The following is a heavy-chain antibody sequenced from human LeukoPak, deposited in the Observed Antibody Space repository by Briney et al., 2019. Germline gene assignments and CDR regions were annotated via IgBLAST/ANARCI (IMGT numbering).Heavy chain of an antibody. Sequence: SETLSLTCTVSGGSISSYYWSWIRQPPGKGLEWIGYIYYSGSTNYNPSLKSRVTISVDTSKNQFPLKLSSVTAADTAVYYCASSELRFLEWLRGFDYWGQGTLVTVSS. CDR1: GGSISSYY. J-gene: IGHJ4*02. CDR3: ASSELRFLEWLRGFDY. CDR2: IYYSGST. V-gene: IGHV4-59*01. D-gene: IGHD3-3*01.